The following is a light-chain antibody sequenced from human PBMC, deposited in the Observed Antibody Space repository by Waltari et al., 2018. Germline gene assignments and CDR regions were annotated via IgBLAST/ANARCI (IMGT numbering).Light chain of an antibody. V-gene: IGKV4-1*01. CDR1: QSVLYSSNNKNY. CDR2: WAS. CDR3: QQYYSTPPT. Sequence: DIVMTQSPDSLAVSLGERATINCKSSQSVLYSSNNKNYLAWYQQKPGQPPKLLICWASIRECGVPDRFSGSGSGTDFTLTISSLQAEDVAVYYCQQYYSTPPTFGQGTKVEIK. J-gene: IGKJ1*01.